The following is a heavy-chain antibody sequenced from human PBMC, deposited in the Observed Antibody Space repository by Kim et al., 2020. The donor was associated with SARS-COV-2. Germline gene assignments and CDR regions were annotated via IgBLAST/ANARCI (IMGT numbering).Heavy chain of an antibody. CDR2: INTNTGNP. V-gene: IGHV7-4-1*02. CDR3: ARDSEPYYYGSGSYGGFDY. CDR1: GYTFTSYA. Sequence: ASVKVSCKASGYTFTSYAMNWVRQAPGQGLEWMGWINTNTGNPTYAQGFTGRFVFSLDTSVSTAYLQISSLKAEDTAVYYCARDSEPYYYGSGSYGGFDYWGQGTLVTVSS. J-gene: IGHJ4*02. D-gene: IGHD3-10*01.